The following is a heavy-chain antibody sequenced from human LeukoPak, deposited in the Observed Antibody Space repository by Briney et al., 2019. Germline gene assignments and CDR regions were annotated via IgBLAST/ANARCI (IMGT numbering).Heavy chain of an antibody. Sequence: GGSLRLSCAASGFTFSSYAMSWVRQAPGKGLEWVAHISQDETKNYYVDSVKGRFTISRDNGKNSLYLEMSSLRAEDTAVYYCAKYYSRGLDIWGQGTMVTVSS. CDR2: ISQDETKN. V-gene: IGHV3-7*01. D-gene: IGHD3-10*01. CDR3: AKYYSRGLDI. J-gene: IGHJ3*02. CDR1: GFTFSSYA.